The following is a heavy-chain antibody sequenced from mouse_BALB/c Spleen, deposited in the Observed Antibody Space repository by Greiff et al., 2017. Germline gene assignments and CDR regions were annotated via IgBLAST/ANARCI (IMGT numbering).Heavy chain of an antibody. Sequence: EVKLQESGGGLVQPGGSLKLSCAASGFDFSRYWMSWVRQAPGKGLEWIGEINPDSSTINYTPSLKDKFIISRDNAKNTLYLQMSKVRSEDTALYYCARPGSRRFFAYWGQGTLVTVSA. CDR1: GFDFSRYW. CDR3: ARPGSRRFFAY. D-gene: IGHD6-1*01. V-gene: IGHV4-1*02. J-gene: IGHJ3*01. CDR2: INPDSSTI.